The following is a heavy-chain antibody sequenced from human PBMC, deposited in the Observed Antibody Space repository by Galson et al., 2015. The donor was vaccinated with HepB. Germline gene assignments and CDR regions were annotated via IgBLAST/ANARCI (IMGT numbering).Heavy chain of an antibody. CDR3: ASGLSVASGPSGWYGDWFDS. Sequence: SAKVSCKASGYTFICHYIHWVRQTPGQGLEWMGWINTHNGGTEFAQKCQGRVTMTADTSTNTAHLDLSRLKFDDTAVYYCASGLSVASGPSGWYGDWFDSWGQGTLVTVSS. V-gene: IGHV1-2*02. J-gene: IGHJ5*01. CDR1: GYTFICHY. CDR2: INTHNGGT. D-gene: IGHD6-19*01.